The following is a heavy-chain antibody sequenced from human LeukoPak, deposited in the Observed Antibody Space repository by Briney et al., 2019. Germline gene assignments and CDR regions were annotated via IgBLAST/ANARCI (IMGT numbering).Heavy chain of an antibody. CDR2: TYYRSKWYN. D-gene: IGHD1-26*01. CDR1: GDSVSSNSAA. Sequence: SQALSLTCAISGDSVSSNSAAWNWVRQSPSRGLEWLGRTYYRSKWYNEYADSVKSRITINPDTSKNQFSLHLNSVTPEDTAVYYCARGITGRNDYWGQGTLVTVSS. J-gene: IGHJ4*02. CDR3: ARGITGRNDY. V-gene: IGHV6-1*01.